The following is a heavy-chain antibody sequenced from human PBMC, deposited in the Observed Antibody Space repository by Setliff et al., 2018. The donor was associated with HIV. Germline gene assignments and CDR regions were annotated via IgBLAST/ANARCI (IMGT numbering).Heavy chain of an antibody. J-gene: IGHJ3*02. CDR1: GGSISSGGYY. CDR2: IYTSGSA. D-gene: IGHD3-22*01. V-gene: IGHV4-61*09. Sequence: PSETLSLTCTVPGGSISSGGYYWSWIRQPAGKGLEWIGHIYTSGSANYNPSLKSRVTMSVDPSKNQFSLKLSSVTAADTAVYYCARDRPDLYYDSSGDAFDIWGQGTMVTVSS. CDR3: ARDRPDLYYDSSGDAFDI.